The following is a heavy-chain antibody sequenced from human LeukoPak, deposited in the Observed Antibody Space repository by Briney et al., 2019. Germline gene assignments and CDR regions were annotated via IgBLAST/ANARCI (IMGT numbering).Heavy chain of an antibody. Sequence: GGSLRLSCSASGFTFSSYEMNWVRQAPGKGLEWISYITGSGDTIYYADSVKGRFTISRDNAKNSLYLQMNSLRAEDTAVYYCARGDCSGGSCYLSLTTIDYWGQGTLVTVSS. V-gene: IGHV3-48*03. J-gene: IGHJ4*02. CDR2: ITGSGDTI. CDR1: GFTFSSYE. D-gene: IGHD2-15*01. CDR3: ARGDCSGGSCYLSLTTIDY.